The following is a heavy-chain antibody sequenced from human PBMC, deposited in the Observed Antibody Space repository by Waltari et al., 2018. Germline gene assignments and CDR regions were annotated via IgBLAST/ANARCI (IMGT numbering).Heavy chain of an antibody. Sequence: QVQLVQSGAEVKKPGASVKVSCKASGYPFTRYAMHWVRQAPGQRLEGMGWINAGNGNTKYSQKFQGRVTITRDTSASTAYMELSSLRSEDTAVYYCARGAYYDYIWGSYHHHYFDYWGQGTLVTVSS. J-gene: IGHJ4*02. V-gene: IGHV1-3*01. CDR2: INAGNGNT. D-gene: IGHD3-16*02. CDR3: ARGAYYDYIWGSYHHHYFDY. CDR1: GYPFTRYA.